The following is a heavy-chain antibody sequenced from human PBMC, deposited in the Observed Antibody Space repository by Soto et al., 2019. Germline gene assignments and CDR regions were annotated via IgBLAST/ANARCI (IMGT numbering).Heavy chain of an antibody. Sequence: SGPTLVNPTQTLTLTCTFSGFSLSTSGVGVGWIRQPPGKALEWLALIYWDDDKRYSPSLKSRLTITKDTSKNQVVLTMTNMDPVDTATYYCAHKRWGGFSYYYYYMDVWGKGTTVTVSS. D-gene: IGHD3-3*01. J-gene: IGHJ6*03. V-gene: IGHV2-5*02. CDR2: IYWDDDK. CDR3: AHKRWGGFSYYYYYMDV. CDR1: GFSLSTSGVG.